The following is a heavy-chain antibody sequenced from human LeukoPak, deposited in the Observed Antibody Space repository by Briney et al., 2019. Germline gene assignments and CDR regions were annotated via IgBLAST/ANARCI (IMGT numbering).Heavy chain of an antibody. CDR2: IQQDGSEK. J-gene: IGHJ4*02. V-gene: IGHV3-7*05. D-gene: IGHD1-26*01. Sequence: GGSLRLSCAVSGFTFSSYWMIWARQAPGKGLEWVANIQQDGSEKYYVDSVKGRFTISRDNAKNSLYLQMNSLRAEDTAVYYCARNPPRYFNWGQGTLVTVSS. CDR1: GFTFSSYW. CDR3: ARNPPRYFN.